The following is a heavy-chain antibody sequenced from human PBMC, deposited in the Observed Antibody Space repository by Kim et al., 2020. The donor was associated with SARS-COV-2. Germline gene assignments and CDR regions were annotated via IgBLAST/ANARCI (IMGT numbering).Heavy chain of an antibody. CDR3: ARNDY. Sequence: SETLSLTCSVSGGSISRGDYYWTWIRQHPGKGLEWIGNIYYSGSIYYKPSLKSRLTISADTSKNQVSLKLSSVTAADTAVYYCARNDYWGQGTLVTVSS. V-gene: IGHV4-31*03. CDR1: GGSISRGDYY. CDR2: IYYSGSI. J-gene: IGHJ4*02.